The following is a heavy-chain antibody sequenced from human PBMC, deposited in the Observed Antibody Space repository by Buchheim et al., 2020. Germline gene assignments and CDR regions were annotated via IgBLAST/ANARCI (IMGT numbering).Heavy chain of an antibody. D-gene: IGHD1-26*01. V-gene: IGHV3-30*18. CDR1: GFTFSSYG. J-gene: IGHJ6*02. CDR3: AKDLKWELPLYYYYYGMDV. Sequence: QVQLVESGGGVVQPGRSLRLSCAASGFTFSSYGMHWVRQAPGKGLEWVAVISYDGSNKYYADSVKGRFTISRENSKNTLYLQMNSLRAEDTAVYYCAKDLKWELPLYYYYYGMDVWGQGTT. CDR2: ISYDGSNK.